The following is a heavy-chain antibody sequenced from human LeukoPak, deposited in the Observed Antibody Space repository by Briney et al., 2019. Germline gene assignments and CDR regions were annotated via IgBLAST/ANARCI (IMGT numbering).Heavy chain of an antibody. CDR1: GGSISSGGYY. V-gene: IGHV4-31*03. D-gene: IGHD2-2*01. CDR2: IYYSGST. CDR3: ARDSRGCSSTSCYSYGMDV. J-gene: IGHJ6*02. Sequence: SETLSLTCTVSGGSISSGGYYWSWIRQHPGKGLEWIGYIYYSGSTYYNPSLKSRVTISVDTSKNQFSLKLSSVTAADTAMYYCARDSRGCSSTSCYSYGMDVWGQGTTVTVSS.